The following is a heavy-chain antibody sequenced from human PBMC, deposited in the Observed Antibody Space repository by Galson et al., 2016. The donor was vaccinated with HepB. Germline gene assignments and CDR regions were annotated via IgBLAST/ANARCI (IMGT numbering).Heavy chain of an antibody. Sequence: PALVKPTQTLTLTCTFSGFSLNTRGVGVAWIRQPPGKALEWLALIYWDDDKRYRPYPKNRLTITKDTSKNHVVRTMTSMDPVDTATNYCAHRVPPGYGSVHEGFDPWGQGTLVTVSS. CDR3: AHRVPPGYGSVHEGFDP. D-gene: IGHD6-25*01. CDR1: GFSLNTRGVG. V-gene: IGHV2-5*02. J-gene: IGHJ5*02. CDR2: IYWDDDK.